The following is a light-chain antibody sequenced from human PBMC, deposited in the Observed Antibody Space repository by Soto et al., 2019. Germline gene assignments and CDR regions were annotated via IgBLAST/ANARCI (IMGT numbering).Light chain of an antibody. CDR1: QSVDSN. CDR3: QQYGSSPRT. V-gene: IGKV3-20*01. CDR2: GAS. J-gene: IGKJ1*01. Sequence: EILMTQSPATLSVSPGDGASLSCRASQSVDSNLAWYQQKPGKTPRLLIYGASSRATGIPDRFSGSGSGTDFTLTISRLEPEDFAVYCCQQYGSSPRTFGQGTKVDIK.